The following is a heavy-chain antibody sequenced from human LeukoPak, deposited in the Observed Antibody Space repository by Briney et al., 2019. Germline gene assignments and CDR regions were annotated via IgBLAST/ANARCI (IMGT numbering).Heavy chain of an antibody. J-gene: IGHJ4*02. Sequence: SETLSLTCTVSGGSISTYYWNWIRQPPGKGLEWIGYVYHSGSTDYNPSLKSRVTISVDTSKNQFSLKLSSVTAADTAVYYCARGRYLDPLESWGQGTLVTVSS. CDR3: ARGRYLDPLES. CDR2: VYHSGST. D-gene: IGHD3-9*01. V-gene: IGHV4-59*01. CDR1: GGSISTYY.